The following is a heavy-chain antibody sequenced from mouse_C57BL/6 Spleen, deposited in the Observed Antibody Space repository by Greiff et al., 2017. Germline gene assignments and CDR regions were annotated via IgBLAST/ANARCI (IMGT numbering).Heavy chain of an antibody. Sequence: QVQLQQPGTELVKPGASVKLSCKASGYTFTSYWMHWVKQRPGQGLEWIGNINPSNGGTNYNEKFKSKATLTVDKSSSTAYMQLSSLTSEDSAVYYCARKALYYGSSYDYAMDYWGQGTSVTVSS. V-gene: IGHV1-53*01. D-gene: IGHD1-1*01. CDR3: ARKALYYGSSYDYAMDY. J-gene: IGHJ4*01. CDR1: GYTFTSYW. CDR2: INPSNGGT.